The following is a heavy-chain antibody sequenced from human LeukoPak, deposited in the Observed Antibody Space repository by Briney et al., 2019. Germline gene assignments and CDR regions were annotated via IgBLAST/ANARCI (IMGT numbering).Heavy chain of an antibody. CDR2: IYHSGST. CDR3: ARHVRKVRGVSSD. D-gene: IGHD3-10*01. V-gene: IGHV4-38-2*02. J-gene: IGHJ4*02. Sequence: PSETLSLTCTVSGYSISSGYYWGWIRQPPGKGLEWIGSIYHSGSTYYNPSLKSRVTISVDTSKNQFSLKLSSVTAADTAVYYCARHVRKVRGVSSDWGQGTLVTVSS. CDR1: GYSISSGYY.